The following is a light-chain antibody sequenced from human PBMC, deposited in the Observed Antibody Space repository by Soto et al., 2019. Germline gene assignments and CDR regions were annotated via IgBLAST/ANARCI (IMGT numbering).Light chain of an antibody. CDR3: QQYNSYPT. CDR1: QSISSW. Sequence: EIQMTQSPSTLSGSVGDRVTITCRASQSISSWLAWYQQKPGKAPKLLIYDASSLESGVPSRFSGSGSGTEFTLTISSLQPDDFATYYCQQYNSYPTFGQGTKVDIK. J-gene: IGKJ1*01. V-gene: IGKV1-5*01. CDR2: DAS.